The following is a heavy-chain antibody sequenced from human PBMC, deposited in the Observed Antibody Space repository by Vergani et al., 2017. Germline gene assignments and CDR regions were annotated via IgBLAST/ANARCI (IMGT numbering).Heavy chain of an antibody. D-gene: IGHD6-19*01. Sequence: QVQLVQSGAEVKKPGASVKVSCKASGYTFTSYDINWVRQATGQGLEWMGWMNPNSGNTGYAQKFQGRVTLTRNTSLSTAYMELSSLRSEDTAVYYCARGGLRSGWYFFDYWGQGTLVTVSS. CDR1: GYTFTSYD. CDR2: MNPNSGNT. CDR3: ARGGLRSGWYFFDY. V-gene: IGHV1-8*01. J-gene: IGHJ4*02.